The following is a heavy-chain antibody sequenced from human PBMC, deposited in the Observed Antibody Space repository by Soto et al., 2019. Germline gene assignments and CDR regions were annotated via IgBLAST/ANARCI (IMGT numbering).Heavy chain of an antibody. D-gene: IGHD2-15*01. Sequence: SETLSLTCTVSGGSISSGGYYWSWIRQHPGKGLEWIGYIYYSGSTYYNPSLKSRVTISVDTSKNQFSLKLSSVTAADTAVYYCARVRIVVVVAATPGPNWFDPWGQGTLVTSPQ. CDR2: IYYSGST. V-gene: IGHV4-31*03. J-gene: IGHJ5*02. CDR3: ARVRIVVVVAATPGPNWFDP. CDR1: GGSISSGGYY.